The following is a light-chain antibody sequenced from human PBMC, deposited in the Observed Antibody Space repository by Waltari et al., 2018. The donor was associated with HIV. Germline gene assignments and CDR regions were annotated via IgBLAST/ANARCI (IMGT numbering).Light chain of an antibody. CDR3: QQYNSYSAT. CDR1: QSISSW. V-gene: IGKV1-5*03. J-gene: IGKJ1*01. CDR2: KAS. Sequence: DIQMTQSPSTLSASVGDRVTITCRASQSISSWLAWYQQKPGKAPKLLIYKASSLESGVPSRFSGSGSCTEFTLTISSLQPDDFATYYCQQYNSYSATFGQGTKVEIK.